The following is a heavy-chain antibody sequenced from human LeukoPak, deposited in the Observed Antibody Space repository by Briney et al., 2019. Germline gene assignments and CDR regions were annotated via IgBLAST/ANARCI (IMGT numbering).Heavy chain of an antibody. CDR1: GYTFTSYY. CDR2: INPSGGST. V-gene: IGHV1-46*01. D-gene: IGHD5-24*01. Sequence: ASVKVSCKASGYTFTSYYMHWVRQSPGQGLEWMGIINPSGGSTSYAQKFQGRVTMTRDTSTSTVYMELSSLRSEDTAVYYCARGKMATIPFDAFDIWGEGRILSVSS. CDR3: ARGKMATIPFDAFDI. J-gene: IGHJ3*02.